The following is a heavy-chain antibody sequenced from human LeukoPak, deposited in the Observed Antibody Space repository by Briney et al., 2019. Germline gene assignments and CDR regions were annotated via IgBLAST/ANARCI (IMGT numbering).Heavy chain of an antibody. J-gene: IGHJ4*02. Sequence: PSETLSLTCTVSGGSISSYYWSWIRQPPGKGLEWIGYIYYSGGTNYNPSLKSRVTISVDTSKNRFSLKLSSVTAADTAVYYCARGSYDSSGYYYVFDYWGQGTLVTVSS. CDR2: IYYSGGT. CDR1: GGSISSYY. D-gene: IGHD3-22*01. CDR3: ARGSYDSSGYYYVFDY. V-gene: IGHV4-59*01.